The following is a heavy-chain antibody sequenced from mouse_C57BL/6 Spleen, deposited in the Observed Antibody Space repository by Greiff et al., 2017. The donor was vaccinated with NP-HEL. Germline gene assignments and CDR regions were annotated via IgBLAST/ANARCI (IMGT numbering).Heavy chain of an antibody. V-gene: IGHV1-80*01. D-gene: IGHD1-1*01. Sequence: QVQLKESGAELVKPGASVKISCKASGYAFSSYWMNWVKQRPGKGLEWIGQIYPGDGDTNYNGKFKGKATLTADKSSSTAYMQLSSLTSEDSAVYFCARGITTVVPYWYFDVWGTGTTVTVSS. J-gene: IGHJ1*03. CDR3: ARGITTVVPYWYFDV. CDR2: IYPGDGDT. CDR1: GYAFSSYW.